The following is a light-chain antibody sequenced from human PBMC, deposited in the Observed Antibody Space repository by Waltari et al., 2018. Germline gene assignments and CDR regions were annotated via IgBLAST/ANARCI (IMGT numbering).Light chain of an antibody. Sequence: DVVMTQSPPSLPVTLGQPASMSCRSSQNLIYTDGNTYLSWFLQRPGQSPRRLIYKVSDRDPGVPDRFRGSGSGTDFTLRIKKVEAEDVGVYYCMQGTHWPWTFGQGTKME. CDR3: MQGTHWPWT. J-gene: IGKJ1*01. CDR1: QNLIYTDGNTY. CDR2: KVS. V-gene: IGKV2-30*01.